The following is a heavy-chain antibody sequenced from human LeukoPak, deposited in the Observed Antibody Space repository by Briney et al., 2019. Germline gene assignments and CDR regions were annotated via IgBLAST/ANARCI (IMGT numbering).Heavy chain of an antibody. Sequence: GGSLRLSCAASGFTFRNYWMSWVRQAPGKGLEWVANIKQDGSESYYVDSVKGRFTISRDNAENSLYLQMNSLRAEDTAAYYCARGISSSWYYWGQGTLVTVSS. J-gene: IGHJ4*02. CDR2: IKQDGSES. V-gene: IGHV3-7*05. CDR3: ARGISSSWYY. CDR1: GFTFRNYW. D-gene: IGHD6-13*01.